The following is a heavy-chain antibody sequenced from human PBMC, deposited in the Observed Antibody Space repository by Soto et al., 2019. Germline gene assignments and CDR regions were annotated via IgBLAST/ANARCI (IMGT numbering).Heavy chain of an antibody. CDR1: GYTFTSYA. CDR3: ARVSGATPAPLFDY. CDR2: INAGNGNT. D-gene: IGHD1-26*01. Sequence: ASVKVSCKASGYTFTSYAMHWVRQAPGQRLEWMGWINAGNGNTKYSQKFQGRVTITRDTSASTAYMELSSLRSEDTAVYYCARVSGATPAPLFDYWGQRTLVTVSS. V-gene: IGHV1-3*01. J-gene: IGHJ4*02.